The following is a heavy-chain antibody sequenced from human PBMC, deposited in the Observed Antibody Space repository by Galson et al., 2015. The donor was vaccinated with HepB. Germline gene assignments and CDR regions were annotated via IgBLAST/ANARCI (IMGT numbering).Heavy chain of an antibody. J-gene: IGHJ6*02. V-gene: IGHV5-10-1*01. CDR3: ARLNPLWFGEEYYCGMDV. CDR2: IDPSDSYT. CDR1: GYSFTSYW. Sequence: QSGAEVKKPGESLRISCKGSGYSFTSYWISWVRQMPGKGLEWMGRIDPSDSYTNYSPSFQGHVTISADKSISTAYLQWSSLKASDTAMYYCARLNPLWFGEEYYCGMDVWGQGTTVTVSS. D-gene: IGHD3-10*01.